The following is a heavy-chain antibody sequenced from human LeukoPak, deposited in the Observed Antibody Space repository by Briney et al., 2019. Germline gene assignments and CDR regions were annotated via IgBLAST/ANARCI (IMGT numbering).Heavy chain of an antibody. CDR1: GFTFSNYA. CDR3: AKRVGATGY. V-gene: IGHV3-23*01. D-gene: IGHD1-26*01. J-gene: IGHJ4*02. Sequence: PGGSLRLSCAASGFTFSNYAMSWVRQAPGKGLEWVSAIGGGGANTYYADSVKGRFTISRDNSRTTLYLQMNSLRAEDTAVYYCAKRVGATGYWGQGTLVTVSS. CDR2: IGGGGANT.